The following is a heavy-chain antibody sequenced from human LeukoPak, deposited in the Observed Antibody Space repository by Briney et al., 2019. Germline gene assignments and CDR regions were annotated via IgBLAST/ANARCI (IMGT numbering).Heavy chain of an antibody. CDR1: GFTFDDYA. J-gene: IGHJ4*02. CDR3: AAGVGATNLFDY. CDR2: ISWNSGSI. Sequence: GGSLRLSCAASGFTFDDYAMHWVRHAPGKGLEWVSGISWNSGSIGYADSVKGRFTISRDNAKNSLYLQMNSLRAEDMALYYCAAGVGATNLFDYWGQGTLVTVSS. V-gene: IGHV3-9*03. D-gene: IGHD1-26*01.